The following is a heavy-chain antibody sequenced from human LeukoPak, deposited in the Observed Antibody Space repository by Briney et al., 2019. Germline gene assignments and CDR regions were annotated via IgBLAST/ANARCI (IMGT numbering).Heavy chain of an antibody. Sequence: QPGGSLRLSCAASGFTFSSYAMSWVRQAPGKGLEWVSTISSTGGSTYYADSVKGRFTISRDSFKNTLYLQMTTLRADDTAVYYCAKRDLPYWGQGTLVTVSS. J-gene: IGHJ4*02. CDR3: AKRDLPY. CDR2: ISSTGGST. V-gene: IGHV3-23*01. CDR1: GFTFSSYA.